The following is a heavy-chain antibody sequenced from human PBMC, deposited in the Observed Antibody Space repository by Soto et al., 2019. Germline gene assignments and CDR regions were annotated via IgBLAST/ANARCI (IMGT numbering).Heavy chain of an antibody. CDR3: AKDRGNYYGSGNWFDP. Sequence: EVQLLESGGGLVQPGGSLRLSRAASGFTFSSYAMSWVRQAPGKGLEWVSAISGSGGSTYYADSVKGRFTISRDNSKNTLYLQMNSLRAEDTAVYYCAKDRGNYYGSGNWFDPWGQGTLVTVSS. D-gene: IGHD3-10*01. J-gene: IGHJ5*02. V-gene: IGHV3-23*01. CDR1: GFTFSSYA. CDR2: ISGSGGST.